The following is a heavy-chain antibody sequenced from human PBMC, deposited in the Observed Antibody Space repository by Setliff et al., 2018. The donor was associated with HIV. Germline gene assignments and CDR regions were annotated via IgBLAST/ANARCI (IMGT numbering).Heavy chain of an antibody. CDR2: FDPEDAET. D-gene: IGHD3-9*01. V-gene: IGHV1-24*01. CDR3: TTDGSYDILTGPTPGAFDI. J-gene: IGHJ3*02. Sequence: VKVSCKVSGHTLTELSMHWVRQAPGKGLEWMGGFDPEDAETIYAQNFQGRVTMTEDTSTDTAYMELSSLRSEDTAFYYCTTDGSYDILTGPTPGAFDIWGQGTMVTV. CDR1: GHTLTELS.